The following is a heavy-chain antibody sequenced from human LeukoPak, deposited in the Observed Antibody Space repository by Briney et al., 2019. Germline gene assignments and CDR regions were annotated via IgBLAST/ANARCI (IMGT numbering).Heavy chain of an antibody. D-gene: IGHD2-2*01. J-gene: IGHJ4*02. CDR3: ARLFPLGSRLRDYLDY. V-gene: IGHV4-39*07. CDR2: IYYSGST. Sequence: SETLSLTCTVSGGSISSSSYYWGWIRQPPGKGLEWIGSIYYSGSTYYNPSLKSRVTISVDTSKNQFSLKLSSVTAADTAVYFCARLFPLGSRLRDYLDYWGQGTLVTVSS. CDR1: GGSISSSSYY.